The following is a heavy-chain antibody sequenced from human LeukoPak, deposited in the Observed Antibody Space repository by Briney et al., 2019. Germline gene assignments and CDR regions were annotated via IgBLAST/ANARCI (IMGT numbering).Heavy chain of an antibody. Sequence: GASVKVSCKASGYTFTSYGISWVRQAPGQGLEWMGWISAYNGNTNYAQKLQGRVTMTTDTSTSTAYMELRSLRSDDTAVYYCARAPVVLSSATDNYYYMDVWGKGTTVTISS. CDR1: GYTFTSYG. CDR3: ARAPVVLSSATDNYYYMDV. D-gene: IGHD4-23*01. V-gene: IGHV1-18*01. CDR2: ISAYNGNT. J-gene: IGHJ6*03.